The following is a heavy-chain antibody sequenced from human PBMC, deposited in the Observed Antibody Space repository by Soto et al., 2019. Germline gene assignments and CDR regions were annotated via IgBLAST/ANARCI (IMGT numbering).Heavy chain of an antibody. CDR2: TYNCGRT. CDR1: GASISSGGYY. J-gene: IGHJ2*01. V-gene: IGHV4-31*03. D-gene: IGHD6-19*01. Sequence: QVQLQESGPGLVKPSQTLSLTCTVSGASISSGGYYWNWIRQHPGKGLEWIGYTYNCGRTYYNPPRKCRVTISVDTSKIEFSLKPSTVTAADTAVYYCARDGRGRGIAVAGRFWYFDLWGRGTLVTVSA. CDR3: ARDGRGRGIAVAGRFWYFDL.